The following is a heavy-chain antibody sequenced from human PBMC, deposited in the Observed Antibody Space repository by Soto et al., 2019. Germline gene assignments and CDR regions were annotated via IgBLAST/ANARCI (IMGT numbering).Heavy chain of an antibody. V-gene: IGHV1-69*13. D-gene: IGHD5-18*01. Sequence: SGKGSCKASGGTFSSDAISWGRQAPGQGLEWMGGIIPTFGKANYAQKFQGRGTITAAESTSTAYMELSSLRSEDTAVYYCARDLFDVDTALLTLLAYCGQGTLVPVSS. CDR2: IIPTFGKA. CDR3: ARDLFDVDTALLTLLAY. J-gene: IGHJ1*01. CDR1: GGTFSSDA.